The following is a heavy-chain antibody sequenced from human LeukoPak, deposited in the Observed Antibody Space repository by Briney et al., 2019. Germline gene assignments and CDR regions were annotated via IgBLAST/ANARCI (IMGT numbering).Heavy chain of an antibody. CDR3: ARVSLGGSSLDAFDI. D-gene: IGHD6-13*01. CDR2: INPNSGGT. CDR1: GYTFTSYY. Sequence: ASVKVSCKASGYTFTSYYIHWVRQAPGQGLEWMGWINPNSGGTNYAQKSQGRVTMTRDTSISTAYMELSRLRSDDTAVYYCARVSLGGSSLDAFDIWGQGTMVTVSS. J-gene: IGHJ3*02. V-gene: IGHV1-2*02.